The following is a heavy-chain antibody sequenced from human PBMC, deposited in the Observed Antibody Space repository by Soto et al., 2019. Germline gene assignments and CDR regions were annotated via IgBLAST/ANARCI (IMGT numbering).Heavy chain of an antibody. Sequence: SETLSLTCTVSGGSISSYYWSWIRQPPGKGLEWIGYIYYSGSTNYNPSLKSRVTISVDTSKNEFSLKLSSVTAADTAVYYCVRVIGSSNWFDPWGQGTQVTVS. J-gene: IGHJ5*02. CDR2: IYYSGST. CDR1: GGSISSYY. CDR3: VRVIGSSNWFDP. D-gene: IGHD3-10*01. V-gene: IGHV4-59*01.